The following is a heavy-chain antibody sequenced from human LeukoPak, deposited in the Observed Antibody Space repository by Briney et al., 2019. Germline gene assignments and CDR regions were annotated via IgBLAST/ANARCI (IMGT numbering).Heavy chain of an antibody. J-gene: IGHJ6*02. CDR2: INHSGST. CDR1: GGSFSGYY. CDR3: ARPITMRAPYYYGMDV. Sequence: PSETLSLTCAVYGGSFSGYYWSWIRQPPGKGLEWIGEINHSGSTNYNPPLKSRVTISVDTSKNQFSLKLSSVTAADTAVYYCARPITMRAPYYYGMDVWGQGTTVTVSS. D-gene: IGHD3-3*01. V-gene: IGHV4-34*01.